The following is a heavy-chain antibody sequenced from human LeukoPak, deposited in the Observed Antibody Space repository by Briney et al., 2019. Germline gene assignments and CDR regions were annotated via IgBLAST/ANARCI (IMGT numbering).Heavy chain of an antibody. CDR3: ARDQWDPGYYFDY. CDR1: GFTFSSYA. CDR2: ISYDGSNK. V-gene: IGHV3-30-3*01. Sequence: GGSLRLSCAASGFTFSSYAMHWVRQAPGKGLEWVAVISYDGSNKYYADSVKGRFTISRDNSKNTLYLQMNSLRAEDTAVYYCARDQWDPGYYFDYWGQGTLVTVSS. D-gene: IGHD1-26*01. J-gene: IGHJ4*02.